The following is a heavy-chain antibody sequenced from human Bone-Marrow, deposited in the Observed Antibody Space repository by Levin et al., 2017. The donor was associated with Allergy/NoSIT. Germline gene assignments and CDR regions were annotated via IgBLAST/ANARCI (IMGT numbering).Heavy chain of an antibody. J-gene: IGHJ4*02. CDR1: GFTFSSFGTYG. CDR2: ISYDGSKK. Sequence: AGGSLRLSCAASGFTFSSFGTYGMHWVRQAPGKGLEWVAVISYDGSKKYYADSVKGRFTISRDNSKNMLYLQMNTLRAEDTAVYSCAKEELEYCGGDCYELDYWGRGTLVTVSS. V-gene: IGHV3-30*18. CDR3: AKEELEYCGGDCYELDY. D-gene: IGHD2-21*02.